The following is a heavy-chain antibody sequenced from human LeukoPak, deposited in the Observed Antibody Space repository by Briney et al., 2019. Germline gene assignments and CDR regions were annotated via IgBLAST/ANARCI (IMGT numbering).Heavy chain of an antibody. CDR2: IFYSGGT. J-gene: IGHJ4*02. V-gene: IGHV4-39*07. D-gene: IGHD6-19*01. Sequence: SETLSLTCTVSGGSINTPNYYWGWIRQTPGKGLEWIGNIFYSGGTYYSPSLTSRVTISLDTSRNQFSLKLNSVTAADTAVYYCASRSPRDIAVAGFDYWGQGTLVTVSS. CDR1: GGSINTPNYY. CDR3: ASRSPRDIAVAGFDY.